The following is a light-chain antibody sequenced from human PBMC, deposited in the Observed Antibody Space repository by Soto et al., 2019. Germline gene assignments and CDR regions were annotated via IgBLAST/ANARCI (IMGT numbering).Light chain of an antibody. J-gene: IGKJ4*01. Sequence: EIVLTQSPATLSLSPGERATLSCRASQSVSSYLAWYQQKPGQAPRFLIYDASNRATGIPARFSGSGSGTDFTLTISNLEPEDFAVYYCQQRSSWPLTFGGGTKVEIK. CDR3: QQRSSWPLT. V-gene: IGKV3-11*01. CDR2: DAS. CDR1: QSVSSY.